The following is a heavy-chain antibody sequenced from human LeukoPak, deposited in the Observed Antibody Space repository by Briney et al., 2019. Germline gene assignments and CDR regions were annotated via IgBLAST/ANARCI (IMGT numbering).Heavy chain of an antibody. CDR3: ARDPGATGWFDP. CDR2: IYYSGST. J-gene: IGHJ5*02. D-gene: IGHD5-12*01. Sequence: RTSETLSLTCTVSGGSISSGGYYWSWIRQHPGKGLEWIGYIYYSGSTYYNPSLKSRVTISVDTSKNQFSLKLSSVTAADTAVHYCARDPGATGWFDPWGQGTLVTVSS. CDR1: GGSISSGGYY. V-gene: IGHV4-31*03.